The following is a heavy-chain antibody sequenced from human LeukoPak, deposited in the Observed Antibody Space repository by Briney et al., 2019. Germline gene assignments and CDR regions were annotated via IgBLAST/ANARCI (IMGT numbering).Heavy chain of an antibody. CDR2: MNPNSGNT. CDR3: ARGVVRGVPYNWFDP. V-gene: IGHV1-8*01. J-gene: IGHJ5*02. Sequence: ASVKVSCKASGYTFTSYDINWVRQATGQGLGWMGWMNPNSGNTGYAQKFQGRVTMTRNTSITTAYMELSGLRSEDTAVYYCARGVVRGVPYNWFDPWGQGTLVTVSS. D-gene: IGHD3-10*01. CDR1: GYTFTSYD.